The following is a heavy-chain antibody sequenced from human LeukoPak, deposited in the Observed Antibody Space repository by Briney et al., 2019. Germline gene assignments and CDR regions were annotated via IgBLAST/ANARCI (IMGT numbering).Heavy chain of an antibody. Sequence: ASVKVSCKASGYSFTGYHMHWVRQAPGQGLEWMGWINPNSGGTNYAQKFQGRVTMTRDTSISTAYMELSRLRSEDTAVYYCARSIAVQGFLYYFDYWGQGTLVTVSS. CDR1: GYSFTGYH. V-gene: IGHV1-2*02. J-gene: IGHJ4*02. CDR3: ARSIAVQGFLYYFDY. D-gene: IGHD6-19*01. CDR2: INPNSGGT.